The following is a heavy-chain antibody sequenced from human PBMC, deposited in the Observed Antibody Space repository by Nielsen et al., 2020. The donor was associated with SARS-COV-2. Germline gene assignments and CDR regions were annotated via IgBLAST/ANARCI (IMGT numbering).Heavy chain of an antibody. J-gene: IGHJ4*01. CDR1: GDSTNSSSYY. V-gene: IGHV4-39*01. Sequence: SETLSLTCAVTGDSTNSSSYYWGWIRQSPGQGLEWIGSVHSSGGTYDSPSLKSRVTISFDTSKNQFSLTLTSVTAADTALYFCARRPPFYDSYYFDYWGRGSLVTVSS. D-gene: IGHD2/OR15-2a*01. CDR2: VHSSGGT. CDR3: ARRPPFYDSYYFDY.